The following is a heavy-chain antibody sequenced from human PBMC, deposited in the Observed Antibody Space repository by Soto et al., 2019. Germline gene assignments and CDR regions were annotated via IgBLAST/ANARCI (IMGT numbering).Heavy chain of an antibody. D-gene: IGHD3-16*01. V-gene: IGHV1-8*01. Sequence: ASVKVSCMASGYSFTNKDVSWGRHATGQGLEWMGWMNPGSGDTGYAQKFQGRVTMTRDISIATAYMELSSLRSDDTAIYYCARMYTFGSLNWFDPWGQGTLVTVSS. CDR3: ARMYTFGSLNWFDP. CDR1: GYSFTNKD. J-gene: IGHJ5*02. CDR2: MNPGSGDT.